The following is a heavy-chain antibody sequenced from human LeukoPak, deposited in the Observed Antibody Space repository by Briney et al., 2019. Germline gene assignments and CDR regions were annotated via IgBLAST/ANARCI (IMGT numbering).Heavy chain of an antibody. D-gene: IGHD3-22*01. J-gene: IGHJ3*02. V-gene: IGHV5-51*01. CDR2: IYPGDSDT. CDR3: ASEPFNYYDSSGYYHDGAFDI. CDR1: GYRFTSYW. Sequence: GESLKISCKGSGYRFTSYWIGWVRQMPGKGLEWMGIIYPGDSDTRYSPSFQGQVTISADKSISTAYLQWSSLKASDTAMYYCASEPFNYYDSSGYYHDGAFDIWGQGTMVTVSS.